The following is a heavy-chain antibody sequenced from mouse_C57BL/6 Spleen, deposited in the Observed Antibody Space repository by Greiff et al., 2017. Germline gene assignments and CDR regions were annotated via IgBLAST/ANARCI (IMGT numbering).Heavy chain of an antibody. CDR2: ISYDGSN. J-gene: IGHJ2*01. Sequence: EVKLQESGPGLVKPSQSLSLTCSVTGYSITSGYYWNWIRQFPGNKLEWMGYISYDGSNNYNPSLKNRISLTRDPSKNQFFLKLNSVTTEDSATYYGARGGDYVSYWGQGTTLTVSS. V-gene: IGHV3-6*01. D-gene: IGHD2-4*01. CDR1: GYSITSGYY. CDR3: ARGGDYVSY.